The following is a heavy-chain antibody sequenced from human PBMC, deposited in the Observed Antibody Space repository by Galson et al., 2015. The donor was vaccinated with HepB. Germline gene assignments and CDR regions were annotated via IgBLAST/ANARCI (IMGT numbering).Heavy chain of an antibody. J-gene: IGHJ5*02. V-gene: IGHV1-69-2*01. D-gene: IGHD2-15*01. Sequence: VKVSCKVSGYTFTDYYMHWVQQAPGKGLEWMGLVDPEDGETIYAEKFQGRVTITADTSTDTAYMELSSLRSEDTAVYYCATPRYCSGGSCYWSDPWGQGTLVTVSS. CDR2: VDPEDGET. CDR1: GYTFTDYY. CDR3: ATPRYCSGGSCYWSDP.